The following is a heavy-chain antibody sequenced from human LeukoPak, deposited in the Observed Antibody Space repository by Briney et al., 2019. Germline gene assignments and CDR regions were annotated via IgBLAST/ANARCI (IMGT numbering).Heavy chain of an antibody. CDR3: ARESLTIFGVNFDY. CDR2: IYSGGST. J-gene: IGHJ4*02. CDR1: GFTVSSNY. Sequence: PGGSLRLSCAASGFTVSSNYMSLVRQAPGKGLEWVSVIYSGGSTYYADSVKGGFTISRDNSKNTLYLQMNSLRAEDTAVYYCARESLTIFGVNFDYWGQGTLVTVSS. V-gene: IGHV3-53*05. D-gene: IGHD3-3*01.